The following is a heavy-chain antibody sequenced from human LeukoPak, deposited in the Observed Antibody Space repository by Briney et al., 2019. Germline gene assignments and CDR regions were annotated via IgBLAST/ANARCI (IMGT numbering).Heavy chain of an antibody. V-gene: IGHV3-48*03. CDR3: ARERTAVSDY. CDR1: GFTFSSYA. J-gene: IGHJ4*02. Sequence: GGSLRLSCAASGFTFSSYAFNWVRQAPGKGLEWVSFISNSGTATHYADSVKGRFSISRDSARNSVYLQMNSLGVEDTAVYYCARERTAVSDYWGQGTLVTVSS. CDR2: ISNSGTAT. D-gene: IGHD5/OR15-5a*01.